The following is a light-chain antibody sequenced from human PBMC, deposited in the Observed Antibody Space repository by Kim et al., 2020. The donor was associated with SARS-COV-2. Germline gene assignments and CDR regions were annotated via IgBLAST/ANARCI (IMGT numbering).Light chain of an antibody. J-gene: IGKJ2*01. Sequence: DIQMTQSPSSLSASVGDRVTITCQASQDIKNYINWYQQKPGKAPKLLIHDASTLESGVPSRISGGGSGTDFTFTITSLQPEDIGTYYCQQYDSLPQYTFGQGTKVDIK. CDR2: DAS. CDR1: QDIKNY. V-gene: IGKV1-33*01. CDR3: QQYDSLPQYT.